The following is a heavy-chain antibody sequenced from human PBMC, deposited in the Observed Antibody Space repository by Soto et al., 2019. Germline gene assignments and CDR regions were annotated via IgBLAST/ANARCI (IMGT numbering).Heavy chain of an antibody. CDR2: IYYSGST. V-gene: IGHV4-59*01. J-gene: IGHJ6*01. Sequence: SETLSLTCTVPGGSISSYYWSWIQHPPGKGLEWIGYIYYSGSTNYNPSLKSRVTISVDTSKNQFSLKLSSVTAADTAVYYCARAFESIAVAGTGENYYYYGVDVWGEGTTVTVSS. CDR1: GGSISSYY. D-gene: IGHD6-19*01. CDR3: ARAFESIAVAGTGENYYYYGVDV.